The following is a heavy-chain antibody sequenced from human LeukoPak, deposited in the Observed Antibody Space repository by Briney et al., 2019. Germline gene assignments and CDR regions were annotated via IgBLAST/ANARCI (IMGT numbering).Heavy chain of an antibody. CDR2: INHSGST. CDR1: GGSFSGYY. Sequence: SETLSLTCAVYGGSFSGYYWSWIRQPPGKGLEWIGEINHSGSTNYNPSLKSRVTISVDTSKNQFSLKLSSVTAADTAVYYCARHIDYWGQGTLVTVSS. CDR3: ARHIDY. V-gene: IGHV4-34*01. J-gene: IGHJ4*02.